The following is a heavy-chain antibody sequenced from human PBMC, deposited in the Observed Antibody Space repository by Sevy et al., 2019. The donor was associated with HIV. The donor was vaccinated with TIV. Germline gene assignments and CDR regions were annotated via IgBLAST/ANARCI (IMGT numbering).Heavy chain of an antibody. V-gene: IGHV1-18*04. CDR1: GYTFTSYG. CDR3: ARSYDYVWGSYRYEKVDAFDI. J-gene: IGHJ3*02. Sequence: ASVKVSCKASGYTFTSYGISWVRQAPGQGLEWMGWISAYNGNTNYAQKLQGRVTMTTDTSTSTAYMELRSLRSDDTAGYYCARSYDYVWGSYRYEKVDAFDIWGQGTMVTVSS. D-gene: IGHD3-16*02. CDR2: ISAYNGNT.